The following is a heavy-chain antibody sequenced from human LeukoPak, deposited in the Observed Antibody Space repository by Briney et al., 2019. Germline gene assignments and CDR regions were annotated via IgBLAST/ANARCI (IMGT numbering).Heavy chain of an antibody. CDR3: AREGSGWQEDYYGMDV. V-gene: IGHV4-59*12. J-gene: IGHJ6*02. D-gene: IGHD6-19*01. CDR1: GGSLSNYY. CDR2: IYYSGST. Sequence: SETLSLTCTVSGGSLSNYYWSWIRQPPGKGLEWIGYIYYSGSTNYNPSLKSRVTISVDTSKNQFSLKLSSVTAADTAVYYCAREGSGWQEDYYGMDVWGQGTTVTGSS.